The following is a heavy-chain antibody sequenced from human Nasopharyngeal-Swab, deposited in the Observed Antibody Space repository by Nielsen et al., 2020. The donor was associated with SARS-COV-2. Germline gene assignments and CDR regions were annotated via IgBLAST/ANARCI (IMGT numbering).Heavy chain of an antibody. D-gene: IGHD2-21*01. Sequence: WIRQPPGKGLEWVSYISSSSSTIYYADSVKGRFTISRDNAKNSLYLQMNSLRAEDTAVYYCAREAYCGGDCHGDAFDIWGQGTMVTVSS. CDR2: ISSSSSTI. V-gene: IGHV3-48*04. J-gene: IGHJ3*02. CDR3: AREAYCGGDCHGDAFDI.